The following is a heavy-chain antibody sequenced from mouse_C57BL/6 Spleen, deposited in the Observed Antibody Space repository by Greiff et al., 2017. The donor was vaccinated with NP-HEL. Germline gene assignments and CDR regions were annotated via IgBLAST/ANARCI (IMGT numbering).Heavy chain of an antibody. D-gene: IGHD1-1*01. J-gene: IGHJ4*01. Sequence: EVKLVESGGGLVQPGGSMKLSCVASGFTFSNYWMNWVRQSPEKGLEWVAQIRLKSDNYATHYAESVKGRFTISRDDSKSSVYLQMNNLRAEDTGIYYCTVTTVDYAMDYWGQGTSVTVSS. CDR2: IRLKSDNYAT. CDR1: GFTFSNYW. CDR3: TVTTVDYAMDY. V-gene: IGHV6-3*01.